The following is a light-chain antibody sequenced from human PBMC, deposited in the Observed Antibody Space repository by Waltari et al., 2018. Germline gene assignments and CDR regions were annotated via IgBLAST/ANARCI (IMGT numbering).Light chain of an antibody. CDR2: QAS. CDR3: QQYNIYSPYT. CDR1: QTISGW. Sequence: DIQLTQSPSTLSASVGDRVTITCRASQTISGWLAGYQQQPGKAPKLLIFQASNLESGVPSRFSGSGSGTDFTLTISSLQPDDFATYYCQQYNIYSPYTFGQGTRLEI. V-gene: IGKV1-5*03. J-gene: IGKJ2*01.